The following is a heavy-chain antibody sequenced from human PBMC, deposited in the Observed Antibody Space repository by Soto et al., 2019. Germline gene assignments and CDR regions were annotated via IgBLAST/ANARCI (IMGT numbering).Heavy chain of an antibody. CDR1: SGSIRSSNW. D-gene: IGHD2-8*01. J-gene: IGHJ6*02. Sequence: SETLSLTCAVSSGSIRSSNWWSWVRQFPGKGLEWIGEIFHNGNTYYNPSLNSRVTISVDTSKNQFSLNLRSVTAADTAVYYCARRTWGMDVWGQGTTVTVSS. CDR2: IFHNGNT. CDR3: ARRTWGMDV. V-gene: IGHV4-4*02.